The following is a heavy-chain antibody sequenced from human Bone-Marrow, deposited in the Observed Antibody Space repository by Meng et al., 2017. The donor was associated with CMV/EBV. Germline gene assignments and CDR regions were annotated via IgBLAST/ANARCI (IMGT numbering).Heavy chain of an antibody. Sequence: GESLKISCAASGFTFDDYGTIWVRQAPGKGLEWVGRIKSKTDGGTTDYAALVKGRFTISRDDSKNTLYLQMNSLKTEDTAVYYCTTDLGYGMDVWGQGTTVTVYS. V-gene: IGHV3-15*01. D-gene: IGHD3-16*01. CDR1: GFTFDDYG. CDR2: IKSKTDGGTT. J-gene: IGHJ6*02. CDR3: TTDLGYGMDV.